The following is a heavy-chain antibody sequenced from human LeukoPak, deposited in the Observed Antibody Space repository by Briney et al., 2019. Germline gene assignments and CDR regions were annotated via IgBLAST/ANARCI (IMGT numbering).Heavy chain of an antibody. CDR3: ARVDSSSWYSNYYYYYMDV. V-gene: IGHV3-20*04. D-gene: IGHD6-13*01. CDR1: GFTFDDYG. Sequence: GGSLRLSCAASGFTFDDYGMSWVRQAPGKGLEWVSGINWNGDTTGYADSVKGRFTISRDNAKNSLYLQMNSLRAEDTALYYCARVDSSSWYSNYYYYYMDVWGKGTTVTVSS. J-gene: IGHJ6*03. CDR2: INWNGDTT.